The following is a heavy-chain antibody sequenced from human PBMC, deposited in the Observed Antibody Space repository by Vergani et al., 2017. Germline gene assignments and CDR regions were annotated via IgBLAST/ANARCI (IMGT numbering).Heavy chain of an antibody. CDR3: ARSRPCCTSGSCPAI. CDR2: IYYSGST. CDR1: GGSISSYY. D-gene: IGHD2-15*01. Sequence: QVQLQESGPGLVKPSETLSLTCTVSGGSISSYYWSWIRQPPGKRLAWIGYIYYSGSTNYNPSLKSRVTISVDTSKNQFSLKLSSVTAADTAVYYCARSRPCCTSGSCPAIWGQGTLVTVSS. V-gene: IGHV4-59*01. J-gene: IGHJ4*02.